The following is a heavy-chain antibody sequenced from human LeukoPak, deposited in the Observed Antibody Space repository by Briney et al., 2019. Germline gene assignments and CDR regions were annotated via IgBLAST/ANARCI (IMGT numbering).Heavy chain of an antibody. CDR3: ARERYGEFFDY. Sequence: SQTLSLTCTVSGGSISSGTYYWSWIRQPAGKGLEWIGRIYSSGSTSYNPSLKSRVTISLDTSKNQFSLKLSSMTAADTAVYYCARERYGEFFDYWGQGTLVTVSS. V-gene: IGHV4-61*02. D-gene: IGHD4/OR15-4a*01. J-gene: IGHJ4*02. CDR2: IYSSGST. CDR1: GGSISSGTYY.